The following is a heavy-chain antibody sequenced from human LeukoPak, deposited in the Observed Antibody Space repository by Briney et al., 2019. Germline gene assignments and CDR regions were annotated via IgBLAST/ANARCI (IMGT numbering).Heavy chain of an antibody. J-gene: IGHJ4*02. CDR3: ARGGAWSDY. CDR2: IYFSGST. D-gene: IGHD6-19*01. Sequence: SETLSLTCAVSGGSITNHYWTWIRQPPGKGLEWIGYIYFSGSTNYNPSLKSRVTISVNTSKNQFSLELSSVTAADTAVYFCARGGAWSDYWGQGALVTVSS. CDR1: GGSITNHY. V-gene: IGHV4-59*11.